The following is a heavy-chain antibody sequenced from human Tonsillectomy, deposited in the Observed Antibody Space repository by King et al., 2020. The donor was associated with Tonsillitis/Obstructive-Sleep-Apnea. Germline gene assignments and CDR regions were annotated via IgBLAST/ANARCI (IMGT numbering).Heavy chain of an antibody. CDR2: IYPGDSDT. CDR1: GYTFTSQW. J-gene: IGHJ4*02. V-gene: IGHV5-51*01. D-gene: IGHD5-12*01. Sequence: QLVQSGAEVKKPGESLKISCQGSGYTFTSQWIGWVRQMPGKGLEWMGMIYPGDSDTRYSPSFQGQVTISADESISTAYLRWSSLQASDTAMYYCARHGDSWTPPDFWGQGSLVTVSS. CDR3: ARHGDSWTPPDF.